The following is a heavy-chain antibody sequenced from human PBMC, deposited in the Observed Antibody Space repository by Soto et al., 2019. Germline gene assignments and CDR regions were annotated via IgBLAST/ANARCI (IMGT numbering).Heavy chain of an antibody. CDR1: GFTFDNFA. D-gene: IGHD3-16*01. Sequence: PGGSLRLSCAASGFTFDNFAMHWVRRAPGKGLEYVSAISSSGESTYYTDSVKGRFTISRDNSKNTLYLQMRSLRDEDTAVYYCVKTTSDFYYDVWGQGTLVTVSS. CDR2: ISSSGEST. J-gene: IGHJ4*02. V-gene: IGHV3-64D*06. CDR3: VKTTSDFYYDV.